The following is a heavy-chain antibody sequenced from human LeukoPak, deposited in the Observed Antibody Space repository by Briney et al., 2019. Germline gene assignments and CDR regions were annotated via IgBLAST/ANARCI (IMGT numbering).Heavy chain of an antibody. CDR2: IIPIFDTA. V-gene: IGHV1-69*13. Sequence: SVKVSCKASGGPFSNYAISWVRQAPGQGLEWMGGIIPIFDTANYARKFQGRVTITADESTSTAYMELSSLRSEDTAVYYCAREHDYDDFSFKYWGQGTLVTVSS. J-gene: IGHJ4*02. CDR1: GGPFSNYA. CDR3: AREHDYDDFSFKY. D-gene: IGHD4-17*01.